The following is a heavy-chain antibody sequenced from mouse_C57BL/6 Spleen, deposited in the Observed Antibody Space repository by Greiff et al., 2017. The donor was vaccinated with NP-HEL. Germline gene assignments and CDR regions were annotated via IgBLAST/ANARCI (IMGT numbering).Heavy chain of an antibody. V-gene: IGHV1-64*01. J-gene: IGHJ4*01. CDR3: ARSGITTVVNAMDY. D-gene: IGHD1-1*01. Sequence: QVQLQQSGAELVKPGASVKLSCKASGYTFTSYWMHWVKQRPGQGLEWIGMIHPNSGSTNYNEKFKSKATLTVDKSSSTAYMQLSSLTSEDSAVYYCARSGITTVVNAMDYWGQGTSVTVSS. CDR2: IHPNSGST. CDR1: GYTFTSYW.